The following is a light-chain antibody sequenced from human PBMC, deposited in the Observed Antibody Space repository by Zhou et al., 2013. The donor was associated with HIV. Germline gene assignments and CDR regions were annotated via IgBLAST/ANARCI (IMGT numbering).Light chain of an antibody. V-gene: IGKV3-15*01. CDR1: QSVSAN. Sequence: IVMTQSPATLAVSPGERVTLSCRASQSVSANLAWYQQKPGQAPRLLIYDASTRATGVPGRFAGSGSGTEFTLTISYLQSDDFATYYCQQYNDWPPITFGQGTRLE. J-gene: IGKJ5*01. CDR2: DAS. CDR3: QQYNDWPPIT.